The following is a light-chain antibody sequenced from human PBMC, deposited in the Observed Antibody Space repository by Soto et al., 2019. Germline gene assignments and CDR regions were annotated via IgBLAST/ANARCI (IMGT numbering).Light chain of an antibody. CDR2: ATS. J-gene: IGKJ3*01. CDR1: QSIRHY. Sequence: DIQMTQSPSSLSASVGDRVTITCRASQSIRHYLNWYQQKPGNAPKLLISATSTLQSGVPSTFSGSGSGTDFTLTISSLQPEDFATYYCQQSYSNPRTFGPGTKVDIK. V-gene: IGKV1-39*01. CDR3: QQSYSNPRT.